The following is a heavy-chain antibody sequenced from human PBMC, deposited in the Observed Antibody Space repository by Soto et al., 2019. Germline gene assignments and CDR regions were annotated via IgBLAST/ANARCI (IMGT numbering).Heavy chain of an antibody. CDR2: ISSLGDST. V-gene: IGHV3-64*01. Sequence: EVQLVESGGGLVQPGGSLRLPCAASGFMFNSYAMHWVRQAPGKGLEYVSAISSLGDSTFYANSVKDRFTISRDNSKNTLYLQMGSLRAEDMAVYYCARRTAGWYFDLWGRGTLVTVSS. CDR3: ARRTAGWYFDL. J-gene: IGHJ2*01. D-gene: IGHD2-21*02. CDR1: GFMFNSYA.